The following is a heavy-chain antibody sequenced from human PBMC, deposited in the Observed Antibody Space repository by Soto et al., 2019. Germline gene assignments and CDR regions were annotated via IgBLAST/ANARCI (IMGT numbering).Heavy chain of an antibody. CDR2: RSYDGSNK. CDR1: GFTFSSYG. J-gene: IGHJ6*02. D-gene: IGHD2-15*01. V-gene: IGHV3-30*18. Sequence: QVQLVESGGGVVQPGRSLRLSCAASGFTFSSYGMHWVRQAPGKGLEWVAVRSYDGSNKYYADSVKGRFTISRDNSKNTLYLQMNSLRAEDTAVYYCAKDRVAAGMDVWGQGTTVTVSS. CDR3: AKDRVAAGMDV.